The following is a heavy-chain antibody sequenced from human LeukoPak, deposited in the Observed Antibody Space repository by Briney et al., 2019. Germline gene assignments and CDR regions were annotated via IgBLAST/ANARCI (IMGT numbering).Heavy chain of an antibody. V-gene: IGHV3-53*01. Sequence: GGSLRLSCTVSGFTVSSNSMSWVRQAPGKGLEWVSFIYSGTIHYSDSVKGRFTISRDNSKNTLYLQMNSLRAEDTAVYYCAKVPNPYDYVWGSYRYGYFQHWGQGTLVTVPS. D-gene: IGHD3-16*02. J-gene: IGHJ1*01. CDR3: AKVPNPYDYVWGSYRYGYFQH. CDR2: IYSGTI. CDR1: GFTVSSNS.